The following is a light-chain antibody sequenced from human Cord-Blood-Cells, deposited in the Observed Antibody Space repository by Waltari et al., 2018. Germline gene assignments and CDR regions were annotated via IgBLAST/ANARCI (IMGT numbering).Light chain of an antibody. Sequence: QSALTQPPSVSGSPGQSVTISCTGTSSDVGSYNRVSWYQQPPGTAPKLMIYEVSNRPSGVPARVSGSKAGNTASLTISGLQAEDEADYYCSSYTSSSTLVFGGGTKLTVL. CDR1: SSDVGSYNR. CDR3: SSYTSSSTLV. CDR2: EVS. V-gene: IGLV2-18*02. J-gene: IGLJ3*02.